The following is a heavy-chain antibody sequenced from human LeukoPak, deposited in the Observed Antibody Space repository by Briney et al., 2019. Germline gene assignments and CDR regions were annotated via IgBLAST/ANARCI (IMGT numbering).Heavy chain of an antibody. D-gene: IGHD3-22*01. V-gene: IGHV5-51*01. CDR2: IHPGDSNT. J-gene: IGHJ4*02. CDR1: GYSFTLYW. Sequence: KRGESLKISCKGSGYSFTLYWIGWVRQMPGKGLEWMGIIHPGDSNTKYSPSFQGQVTISADKSSSTAYLQWSSLKASDTGIYYCAGHDFVYDSSGYFLGGDYWGQGTLLTVSS. CDR3: AGHDFVYDSSGYFLGGDY.